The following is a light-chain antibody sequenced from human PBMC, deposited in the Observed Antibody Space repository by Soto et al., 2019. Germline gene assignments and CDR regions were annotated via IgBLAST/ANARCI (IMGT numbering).Light chain of an antibody. J-gene: IGLJ1*01. V-gene: IGLV1-51*02. CDR1: SSSIGNNY. CDR2: ENN. Sequence: SVLPRAPSVCRARGRKDPISYFGSSSSIGNNYVSWYQQLPGTAPKLLIYENNKRPSGIPDRFSGSKSGTSATLGITGLQTGDEADYYCGTWDSRLSAHGFATGTKVTVL. CDR3: GTWDSRLSAHG.